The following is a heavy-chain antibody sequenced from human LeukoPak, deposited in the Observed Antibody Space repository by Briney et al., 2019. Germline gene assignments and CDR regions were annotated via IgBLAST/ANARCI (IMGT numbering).Heavy chain of an antibody. CDR1: GGSFSGYY. J-gene: IGHJ6*03. D-gene: IGHD2-2*01. CDR3: ARLGYCSSTSCYAPTYYYYYMDV. Sequence: SETLSLTCAVYGGSFSGYYWSWIRQPPGKGPEWIGEINHSGSTNHNPSLKSRVTISVDTSKNQFSLKLSSVTAADTAVYYCARLGYCSSTSCYAPTYYYYYMDVWGKGTTVTVSS. V-gene: IGHV4-34*01. CDR2: INHSGST.